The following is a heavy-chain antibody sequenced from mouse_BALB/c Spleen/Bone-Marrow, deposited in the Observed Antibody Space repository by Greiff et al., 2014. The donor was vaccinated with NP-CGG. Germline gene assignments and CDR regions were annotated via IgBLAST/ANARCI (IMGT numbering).Heavy chain of an antibody. CDR2: INPNNGGT. D-gene: IGHD2-2*01. CDR3: ARKEYGYDRYFDV. CDR1: GYTFTEYT. J-gene: IGHJ1*01. Sequence: EVKLMESGPELVKPGASVKISCKTSGYTFTEYTMHWVKQSHGKSLEWIGGINPNNGGTSYNQKFKGKATLTVDKSSSTAYMELRGLTSEDSAVYYCARKEYGYDRYFDVWGAGTTVTVSS. V-gene: IGHV1-18*01.